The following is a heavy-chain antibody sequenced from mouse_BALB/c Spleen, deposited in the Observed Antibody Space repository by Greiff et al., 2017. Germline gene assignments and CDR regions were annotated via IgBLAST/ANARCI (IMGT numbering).Heavy chain of an antibody. CDR3: ASGGYYGFAY. CDR2: ISTYYGDA. Sequence: VQLQQSGAELVRPGVSVKISCKGSGYTFTDYAMHWVKQSHAKSLEWIGVISTYYGDASYNQKFKGKATMTVDKSSSTAYMELARLTSEDSAIYYCASGGYYGFAYWGQGTLVTVSA. V-gene: IGHV1S137*01. CDR1: GYTFTDYA. D-gene: IGHD2-3*01. J-gene: IGHJ3*01.